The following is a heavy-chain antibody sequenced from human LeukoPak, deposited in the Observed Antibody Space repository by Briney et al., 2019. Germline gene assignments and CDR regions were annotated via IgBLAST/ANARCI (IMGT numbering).Heavy chain of an antibody. CDR2: IKEDGSEK. D-gene: IGHD1-26*01. CDR1: GFTFSRHW. CDR3: ARAGIGRNWFDP. J-gene: IGHJ5*02. V-gene: IGHV3-7*01. Sequence: GGSLRLSCAASGFTFSRHWMSWVRQAPGKGLEWVANIKEDGSEKYYADSVKGRFTISRDNAKNSLYLQMNSLRAEDTAVYYCARAGIGRNWFDPWGQGTLVTVSS.